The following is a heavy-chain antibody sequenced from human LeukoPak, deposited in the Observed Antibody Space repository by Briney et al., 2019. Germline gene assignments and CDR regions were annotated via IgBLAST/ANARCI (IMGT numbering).Heavy chain of an antibody. J-gene: IGHJ4*02. CDR3: AREGEDYYDSSGYYFDC. V-gene: IGHV3-53*01. D-gene: IGHD3-22*01. Sequence: GGSLRLSCAASGFTVSSNYMSWVRQAPGKGLEWVSVIYSGGSTYYADSVKGRFTISRDNSKNTPYLQMNSLRAEDTAVYYCAREGEDYYDSSGYYFDCWGQGTLVTVSS. CDR2: IYSGGST. CDR1: GFTVSSNY.